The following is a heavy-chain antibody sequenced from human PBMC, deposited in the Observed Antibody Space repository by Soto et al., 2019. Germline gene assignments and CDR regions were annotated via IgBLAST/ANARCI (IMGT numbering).Heavy chain of an antibody. D-gene: IGHD6-13*01. Sequence: GGSLRLSCAAAGFPFSNYAMSWVRQAPGKGLEWLSLIGYSGDTTYYADSVKGRFTISRDNSKNMLYLQMNSLRVDDTALYYCAKGGWQQLEDWGQGTQVTVSS. CDR2: IGYSGDTT. CDR1: GFPFSNYA. J-gene: IGHJ4*02. CDR3: AKGGWQQLED. V-gene: IGHV3-23*01.